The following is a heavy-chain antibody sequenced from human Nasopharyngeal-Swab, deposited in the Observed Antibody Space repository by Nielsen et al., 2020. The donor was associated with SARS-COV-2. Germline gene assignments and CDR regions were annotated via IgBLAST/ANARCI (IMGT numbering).Heavy chain of an antibody. CDR3: ARGRSSSWHGGYFDY. CDR2: ISSSSSYI. D-gene: IGHD6-13*01. CDR1: GFTFSSYS. Sequence: GESLKISCAASGFTFSSYSMNWVRQAPGKGLEWVSSISSSSSYIYYADSVKGRFTISRDNAKNSLYLQMNSLRAEDTAVYYCARGRSSSWHGGYFDYWGQGTLVTVS. V-gene: IGHV3-21*01. J-gene: IGHJ4*02.